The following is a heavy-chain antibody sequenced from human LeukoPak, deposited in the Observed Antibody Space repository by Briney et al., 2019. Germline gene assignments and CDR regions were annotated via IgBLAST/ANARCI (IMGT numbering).Heavy chain of an antibody. D-gene: IGHD6-19*01. V-gene: IGHV4-59*01. CDR3: AREADRSGWYAGGMDV. CDR1: GGSISSYY. J-gene: IGHJ6*03. CDR2: IYYSGST. Sequence: SETLSLTCTVSGGSISSYYWSWIRQPPGKGLEWIGYIYYSGSTNYNPSLESRVTISVDTSKNQFSLKLSSVTAADTAVYYCAREADRSGWYAGGMDVWGKGTTVTVSS.